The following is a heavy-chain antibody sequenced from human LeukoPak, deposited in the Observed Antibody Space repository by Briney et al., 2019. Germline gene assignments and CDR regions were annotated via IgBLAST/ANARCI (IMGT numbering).Heavy chain of an antibody. D-gene: IGHD5-24*01. V-gene: IGHV3-48*03. J-gene: IGHJ4*02. CDR1: GFTFSSYA. CDR2: ISSSGSTI. Sequence: GGSLRLSCVVSGFTFSSYAMNWVRQAPGKGLEWVSYISSSGSTIYYADSVKGRFTISRDNAKNSLYLQMNSLRAEDTAVYYCAREKVEMATISPFDYWGQGTLVTVSS. CDR3: AREKVEMATISPFDY.